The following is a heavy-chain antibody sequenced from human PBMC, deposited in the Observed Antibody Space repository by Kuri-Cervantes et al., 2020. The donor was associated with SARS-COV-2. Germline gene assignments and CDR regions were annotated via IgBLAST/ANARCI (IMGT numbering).Heavy chain of an antibody. Sequence: SVKVSCKASGFTFTSSAMQWVRQARGQRLEWIGWISAYNGNTNYAQKFQGRVTITADKSTSTAYMELSSLRSEDTAVYYCARVRLRGYRADAFDIWGQGTMVTVSS. D-gene: IGHD5-18*01. CDR2: ISAYNGNT. J-gene: IGHJ3*02. CDR3: ARVRLRGYRADAFDI. CDR1: GFTFTSSA. V-gene: IGHV1-58*02.